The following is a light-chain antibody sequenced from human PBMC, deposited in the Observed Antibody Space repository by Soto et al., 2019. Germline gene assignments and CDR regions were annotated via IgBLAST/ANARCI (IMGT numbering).Light chain of an antibody. CDR3: QQYNSYST. CDR1: QSVSTW. Sequence: DILMPQAPSTLSSSLSARVTLYFRASQSVSTWLAWYQQKPGKAPKLLIYGASTWASGVPSRFSGSGSGTDFTLTISSLQRDDFAAYYCQQYNSYSTFGQGTKVDIK. V-gene: IGKV1-5*01. J-gene: IGKJ1*01. CDR2: GAS.